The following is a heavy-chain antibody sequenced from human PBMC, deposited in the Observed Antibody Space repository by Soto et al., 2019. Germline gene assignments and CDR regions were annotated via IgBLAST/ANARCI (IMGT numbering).Heavy chain of an antibody. Sequence: QVHLVQSGAEVKKPGASVKVSCKCSGYTFTSYGITWVRQAPGQGLEWMGWISAHNGNTDYAQKLQGRVTVTRDTSTSTAYMELRSLRSDDTSVYYCARGRYGDYWGQGALVTVSS. CDR1: GYTFTSYG. D-gene: IGHD1-1*01. CDR3: ARGRYGDY. J-gene: IGHJ4*02. V-gene: IGHV1-18*01. CDR2: ISAHNGNT.